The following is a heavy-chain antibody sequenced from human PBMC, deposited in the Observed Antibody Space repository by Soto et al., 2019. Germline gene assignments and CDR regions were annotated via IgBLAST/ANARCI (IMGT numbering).Heavy chain of an antibody. D-gene: IGHD2-8*02. CDR3: ARDKITGLFDY. J-gene: IGHJ4*02. Sequence: QVQLQQWGAGLLKPSETLSLTCAVYGGSFSGYYWTWIRQPPGTGLGWMGENNHRGSTNYNPSLKSRVTISVDTSKNQFSLKLTSVTAADTAVYYCARDKITGLFDYWGQGTLVTVSS. V-gene: IGHV4-34*01. CDR1: GGSFSGYY. CDR2: NNHRGST.